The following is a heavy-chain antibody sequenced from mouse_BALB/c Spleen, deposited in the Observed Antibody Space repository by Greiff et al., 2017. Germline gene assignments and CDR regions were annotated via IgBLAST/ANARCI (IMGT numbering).Heavy chain of an antibody. CDR3: ARSGYDDHYAMGY. V-gene: IGHV5-17*02. D-gene: IGHD2-3*01. CDR2: ISSGSSTI. Sequence: EVQLVESGGGLVQPGGSRKLSCAASGFTFSSFGMHWVRQAPEKGLEWVAYISSGSSTIYYADTVKGRFTISRDNPKNTLFLQMTSLRSEDTAMYYCARSGYDDHYAMGYWGQGTSVTVSA. J-gene: IGHJ4*01. CDR1: GFTFSSFG.